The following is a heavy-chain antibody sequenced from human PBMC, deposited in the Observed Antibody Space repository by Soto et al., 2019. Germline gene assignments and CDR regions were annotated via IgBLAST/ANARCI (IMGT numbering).Heavy chain of an antibody. D-gene: IGHD5-12*01. CDR1: GGSISSGDYY. Sequence: SETLSLTCTVSGGSISSGDYYWSWIRQPPGKGLEWIGYIYYSGSTYYNPSLKSRVTISVDTSKNQFSLKLSSVTAADTAVYYCARDWRRYSGYNWFDPWGQGTLVTVSS. CDR3: ARDWRRYSGYNWFDP. J-gene: IGHJ5*02. V-gene: IGHV4-30-4*01. CDR2: IYYSGST.